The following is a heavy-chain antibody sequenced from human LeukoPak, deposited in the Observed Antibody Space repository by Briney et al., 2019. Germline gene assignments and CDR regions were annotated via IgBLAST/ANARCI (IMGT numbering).Heavy chain of an antibody. CDR2: VYTSGST. J-gene: IGHJ3*02. D-gene: IGHD1-7*01. CDR1: GGSISGYY. V-gene: IGHV4-4*07. CDR3: ARLITGTTTAFDI. Sequence: SETLSLTCSVSGGSISGYYWTWIRQPAGKGLEWIGRVYTSGSTHYNPSLKTRLTMSVDTSKNQFSLKLGSVTAADTAVYYCARLITGTTTAFDIWGQGTMVTVSS.